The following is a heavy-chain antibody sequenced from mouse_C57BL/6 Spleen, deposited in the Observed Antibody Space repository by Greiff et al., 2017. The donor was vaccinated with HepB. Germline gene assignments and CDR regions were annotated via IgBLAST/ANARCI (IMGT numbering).Heavy chain of an antibody. CDR2: ISYDGSN. D-gene: IGHD1-1*01. J-gene: IGHJ4*01. CDR1: GYSITSGYY. Sequence: DVQLQESGPGLVKPSQSLSLTCSVTGYSITSGYYWNWIRQFPGNKLEWMGYISYDGSNNYNPSLKNRISITRDTSKNQFFLKLNSVTTEDTATYYCARSTVVAGELMDYWGQGTSVTVSS. V-gene: IGHV3-6*01. CDR3: ARSTVVAGELMDY.